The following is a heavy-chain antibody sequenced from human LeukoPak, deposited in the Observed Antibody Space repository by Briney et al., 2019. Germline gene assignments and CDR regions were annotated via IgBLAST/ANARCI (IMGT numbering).Heavy chain of an antibody. CDR3: ARGTMFPYYFDY. J-gene: IGHJ4*02. V-gene: IGHV3-21*01. CDR2: ISSSSRFI. Sequence: PGGSLRLSWAASGFTFNSYSMNWFRQAPGKGLEWVSSISSSSRFIYYADSVKGRFTISRDNAKNSLYLQMTSLRAADTAVYYCARGTMFPYYFDYWGQGTLVTVSS. CDR1: GFTFNSYS. D-gene: IGHD3-10*02.